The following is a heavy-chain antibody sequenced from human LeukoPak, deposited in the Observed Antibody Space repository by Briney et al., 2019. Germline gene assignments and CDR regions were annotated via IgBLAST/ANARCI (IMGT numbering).Heavy chain of an antibody. CDR1: GFIFSSYS. J-gene: IGHJ2*01. CDR2: ISGSGGST. V-gene: IGHV3-23*01. Sequence: GGSLRLSCAASGFIFSSYSMNWVRQAPGKGLEWVSSISGSGGSTYYADSVKGRFTISRDNSKNTLYLQMNSLRAEDTAVYYCARVGGSSSIYWSFDLWGRGSLVTVSS. D-gene: IGHD6-13*01. CDR3: ARVGGSSSIYWSFDL.